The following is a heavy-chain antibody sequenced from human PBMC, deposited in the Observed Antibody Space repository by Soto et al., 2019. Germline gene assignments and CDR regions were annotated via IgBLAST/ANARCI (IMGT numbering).Heavy chain of an antibody. CDR1: GDTFSNFG. CDR3: ARGRDYGDFYFDY. D-gene: IGHD4-17*01. J-gene: IGHJ4*02. CDR2: ISPYNGNT. V-gene: IGHV1-18*01. Sequence: QVPLVQSGAEVKKPGASVKVSCKASGDTFSNFGINWVRQAPGLGLEWVGWISPYNGNTQTVEKLQGRVTMTTDTSTSTAYMELRSLRSDDTAVYYCARGRDYGDFYFDYWGQGTLVTVSS.